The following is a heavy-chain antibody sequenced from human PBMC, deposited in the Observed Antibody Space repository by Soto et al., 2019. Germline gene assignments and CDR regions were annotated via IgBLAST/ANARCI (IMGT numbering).Heavy chain of an antibody. Sequence: PGGSLRLSCAASGFTFRSYGVHWVRQAPGKGLEWVASIWHDGSFKYEADSVKGRFTISRDNYKNTLSLQMNSLRADDTAAYYCARGEEEGNYFDNWGLGTLVTVS. V-gene: IGHV3-33*01. J-gene: IGHJ4*02. CDR2: IWHDGSFK. CDR1: GFTFRSYG. CDR3: ARGEEEGNYFDN.